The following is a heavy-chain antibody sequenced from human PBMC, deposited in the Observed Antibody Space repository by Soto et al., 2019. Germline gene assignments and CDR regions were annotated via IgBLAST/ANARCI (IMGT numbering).Heavy chain of an antibody. CDR3: ATPQDYDDCLDS. Sequence: SVKVSCKASGGTFSNHLISWVRQAPGQGLEWMGTIIPLFGILNYAQKLQGRVTISADRSTSTAYLELNSLISEDTAVYYCATPQDYDDCLDSWGQGTLVTVSS. CDR1: GGTFSNHL. J-gene: IGHJ4*02. V-gene: IGHV1-69*02. D-gene: IGHD3-22*01. CDR2: IIPLFGIL.